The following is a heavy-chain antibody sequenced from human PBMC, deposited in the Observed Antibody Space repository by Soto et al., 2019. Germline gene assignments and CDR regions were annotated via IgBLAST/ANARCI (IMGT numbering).Heavy chain of an antibody. J-gene: IGHJ4*02. D-gene: IGHD1-1*01. CDR1: GESIINIRG. CDR3: ARHDNMTLGSNYLDS. CDR2: MHHSGSI. V-gene: IGHV4-4*02. Sequence: SEPMSVTYSVSGESIINIRGCSCIRKTPGKGLEWIGEMHHSGSIHYNASLKSRATISVDKSRNQFSLQLTSVTAADTALYFCARHDNMTLGSNYLDSWGPGTLVTVPS.